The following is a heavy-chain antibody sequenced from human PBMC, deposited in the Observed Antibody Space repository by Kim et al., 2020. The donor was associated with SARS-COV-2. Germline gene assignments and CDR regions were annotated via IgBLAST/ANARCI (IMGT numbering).Heavy chain of an antibody. Sequence: ETLSLTCAVYGGSFSGHYWNWLRQAPGKGLEWIGEIDHSGTTNSNPGLSSRITISVDTTKNQFSLKLRSVTAADTALYYCARIPNDLTVNRHWALDSWG. V-gene: IGHV4-34*01. CDR3: ARIPNDLTVNRHWALDS. CDR1: GGSFSGHY. J-gene: IGHJ5*01. CDR2: IDHSGTT. D-gene: IGHD3-9*01.